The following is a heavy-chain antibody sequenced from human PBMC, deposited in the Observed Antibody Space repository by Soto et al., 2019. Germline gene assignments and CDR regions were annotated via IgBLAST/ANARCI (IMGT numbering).Heavy chain of an antibody. J-gene: IGHJ4*02. CDR1: GFTFSDFW. CDR2: ITGSGDST. Sequence: GGSLRLSCAASGFTFSDFWMTWVRQAPGKGLEWVSAITGSGDSTYYADSVKGRFTVSRDNSKNTLYLQMNSLRAEDTAVYYCAKVFVFTIREGFDYWGLGTLVTVSS. V-gene: IGHV3-23*01. CDR3: AKVFVFTIREGFDY. D-gene: IGHD3-3*01.